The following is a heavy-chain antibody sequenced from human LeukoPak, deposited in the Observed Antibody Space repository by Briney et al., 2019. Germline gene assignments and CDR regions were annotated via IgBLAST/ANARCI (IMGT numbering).Heavy chain of an antibody. CDR3: ARVVISSSSTHGAFDI. D-gene: IGHD6-13*01. CDR1: GGTFSSYA. V-gene: IGHV1-69*04. J-gene: IGHJ3*02. Sequence: GASVKVSCKASGGTFSSYAISWVRQAPGQGLEWMGRIIPILGIANYAQKFQGRVTITADKSTSTAYMELRSLRSDDTAVYYCARVVISSSSTHGAFDIWGQGTMVTVSS. CDR2: IIPILGIA.